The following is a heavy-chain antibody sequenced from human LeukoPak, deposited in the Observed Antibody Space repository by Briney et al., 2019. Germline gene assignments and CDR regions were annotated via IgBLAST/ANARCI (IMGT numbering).Heavy chain of an antibody. CDR1: GGSISSYY. Sequence: PSETLSLTCTVSGGSISSYYWSWIRQPPGKGLEWIGYIYYTGSTNYNPSLKSRVTISVDTSKNQFSLKLSSVTAADTAVYYCARPYCSGGSCYSGAFDIWGQGTMVTVS. CDR3: ARPYCSGGSCYSGAFDI. CDR2: IYYTGST. J-gene: IGHJ3*02. D-gene: IGHD2-15*01. V-gene: IGHV4-59*01.